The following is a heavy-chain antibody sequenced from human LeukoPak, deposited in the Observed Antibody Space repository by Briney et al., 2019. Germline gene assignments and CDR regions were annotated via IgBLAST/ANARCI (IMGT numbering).Heavy chain of an antibody. CDR3: AKRVGYYDILTGYYFDY. D-gene: IGHD3-9*01. Sequence: GGSLRLSCAASGCTFNSYAMSRVRQAPGKGLEWVSAISGSGGSTYYADSVKGRFTISRDNSKNTLYLQMNSLRAEDTAVYYCAKRVGYYDILTGYYFDYWGQGTLVTVSS. CDR2: ISGSGGST. CDR1: GCTFNSYA. V-gene: IGHV3-23*01. J-gene: IGHJ4*02.